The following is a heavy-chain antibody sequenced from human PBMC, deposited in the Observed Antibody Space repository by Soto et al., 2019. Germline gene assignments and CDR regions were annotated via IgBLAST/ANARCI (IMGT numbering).Heavy chain of an antibody. CDR3: ARHTPAISISDH. Sequence: PSETLSLTCIVSGGSISGYYWSWIRQPPGKGLEWIGYIYYSGSTNYNPSLKSRVTMSVDTSKNQFSLKLSSVTAADTAVYYCARHTPAISISDHWGQGTLVTVSS. D-gene: IGHD2-15*01. V-gene: IGHV4-59*08. J-gene: IGHJ4*02. CDR2: IYYSGST. CDR1: GGSISGYY.